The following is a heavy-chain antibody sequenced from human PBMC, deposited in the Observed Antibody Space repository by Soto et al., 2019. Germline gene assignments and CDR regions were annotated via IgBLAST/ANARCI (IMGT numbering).Heavy chain of an antibody. J-gene: IGHJ4*02. CDR1: GGTFSSYA. CDR2: IIPIFGTA. Sequence: ASVKVSCKASGGTFSSYAISWVRQAPGQGFEWMGGIIPIFGTANYAQKFQGRVTITADESTSTAYMELSSLRSEDTAVYYCAAPYDILTGRDYWGQGTLVTVSS. CDR3: AAPYDILTGRDY. D-gene: IGHD3-9*01. V-gene: IGHV1-69*13.